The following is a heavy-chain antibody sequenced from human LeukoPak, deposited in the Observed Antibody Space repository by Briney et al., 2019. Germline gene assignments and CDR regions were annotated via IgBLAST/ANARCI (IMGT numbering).Heavy chain of an antibody. J-gene: IGHJ4*02. CDR1: GDGVSSNSAA. Sequence: SQTLSLTCAISGDGVSSNSAAWNWIRQSPSRGLEWLGRTYYRSKWYNDYAVSVKSRITINPDTSKNQFSLQLNSVTPEDTAVYYCAREVRYFDWLLSETYYFDYWGQGTLVTVSS. CDR3: AREVRYFDWLLSETYYFDY. CDR2: TYYRSKWYN. D-gene: IGHD3-9*01. V-gene: IGHV6-1*01.